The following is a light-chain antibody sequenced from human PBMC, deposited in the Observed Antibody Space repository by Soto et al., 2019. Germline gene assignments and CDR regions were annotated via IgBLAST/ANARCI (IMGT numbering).Light chain of an antibody. CDR1: QSVSSSY. Sequence: EIVLTQSPGTLSLSPGERATLSCRASQSVSSSYLAWYQQEPGQAPRLLIYGASSRATGIPDRFSGSGSGTDFTLTISRLEPEDFAVYYCQQYGSSRTWTFGQGTKVDIK. J-gene: IGKJ1*01. CDR3: QQYGSSRTWT. V-gene: IGKV3-20*01. CDR2: GAS.